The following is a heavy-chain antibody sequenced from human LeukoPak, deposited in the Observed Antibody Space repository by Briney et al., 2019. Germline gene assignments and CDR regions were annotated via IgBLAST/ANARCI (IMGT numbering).Heavy chain of an antibody. V-gene: IGHV1-2*02. CDR3: ARASFWESPINWFAP. CDR1: GYTFTGHY. CDR2: INPKNGGS. J-gene: IGHJ5*02. Sequence: GASVKVSCKASGYTFTGHYIHWVRQAPGQGLEWLGWINPKNGGSNYAQKFQGRVTMTRDRSISTAYMELNRLTSDDTAVYYCARASFWESPINWFAPWGQGTLVTVSS. D-gene: IGHD3-16*01.